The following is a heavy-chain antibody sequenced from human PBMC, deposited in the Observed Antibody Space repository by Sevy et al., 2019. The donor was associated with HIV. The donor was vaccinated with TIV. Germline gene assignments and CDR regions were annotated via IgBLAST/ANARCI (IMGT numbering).Heavy chain of an antibody. D-gene: IGHD3-10*01. Sequence: GSLRPSCAASGFIFSTSPMHWVRQAPGKGLGVGAILSYDDSDENYADSVKGRFTISRDNSKNTLYLQMNSLRTEDTAVYYCAKDDLGSIDYWGQGTLVTVSS. CDR3: AKDDLGSIDY. V-gene: IGHV3-30-3*02. CDR1: GFIFSTSP. CDR2: LSYDDSDE. J-gene: IGHJ4*02.